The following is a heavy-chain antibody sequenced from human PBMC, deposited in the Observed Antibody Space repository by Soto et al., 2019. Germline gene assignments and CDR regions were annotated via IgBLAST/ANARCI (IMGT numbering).Heavy chain of an antibody. CDR3: ARGHYDFWSGWVIGRIEAGDAFDI. D-gene: IGHD3-3*01. Sequence: ASVKVSRKASGYTFTSYDINWVRQATGQGLEWMGWMNPNSGNTGYAQKFQGRVTMTRNTSISTAYMELSSLRSEDTAVYYCARGHYDFWSGWVIGRIEAGDAFDIWGQGTMVTVSS. CDR2: MNPNSGNT. CDR1: GYTFTSYD. J-gene: IGHJ3*02. V-gene: IGHV1-8*01.